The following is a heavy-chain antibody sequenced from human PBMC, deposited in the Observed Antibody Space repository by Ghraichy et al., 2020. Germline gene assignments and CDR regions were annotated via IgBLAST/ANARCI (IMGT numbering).Heavy chain of an antibody. V-gene: IGHV3-23*01. J-gene: IGHJ6*03. Sequence: GGSLRLSCAASGFTFSSYAMSWVRQAPGKGLEWVSGISGSGGSTYYADSVKGRFTISRDNSKNTLYLQMNSLRAEDTDVYYCAKHSVTNLYYYYYMDVWGKGTTVTVSS. D-gene: IGHD4-17*01. CDR1: GFTFSSYA. CDR2: ISGSGGST. CDR3: AKHSVTNLYYYYYMDV.